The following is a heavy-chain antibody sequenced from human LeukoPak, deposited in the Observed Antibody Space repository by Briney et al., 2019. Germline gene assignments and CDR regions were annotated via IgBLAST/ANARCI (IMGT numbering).Heavy chain of an antibody. D-gene: IGHD3-16*01. CDR2: INHSGST. V-gene: IGHV4-34*01. J-gene: IGHJ4*02. CDR3: ARGRGSRY. CDR1: GGSFSGYY. Sequence: SETLSLTCAVYGGSFSGYYWSWIRQPPGKGLEWIGEINHSGSTNYNPSLKSRVTISVDTSKNQFSLKLSSVTAADTAVHYCARGRGSRYWGRGTLVTVSS.